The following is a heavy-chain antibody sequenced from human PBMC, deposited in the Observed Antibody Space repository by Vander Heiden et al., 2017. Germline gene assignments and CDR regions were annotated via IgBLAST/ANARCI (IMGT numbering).Heavy chain of an antibody. CDR3: AKCVVVTACYYYYYGMDV. V-gene: IGHV3-23*01. CDR1: GFTFSSYA. J-gene: IGHJ6*02. CDR2: ISGSGGST. Sequence: EVQLLESGGGLVQPGGSLRLSCAASGFTFSSYAMSWVRQAPGKGLEWVSAISGSGGSTYYADSVKGRFTISRDNSKNTLYLQMNSLRAEETAVYYCAKCVVVTACYYYYYGMDVWGQGTTVTVYS. D-gene: IGHD2-21*02.